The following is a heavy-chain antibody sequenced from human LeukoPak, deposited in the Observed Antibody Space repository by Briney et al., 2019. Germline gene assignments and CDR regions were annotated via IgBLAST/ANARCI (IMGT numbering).Heavy chain of an antibody. J-gene: IGHJ6*02. V-gene: IGHV3-30*18. CDR3: AKLAVTTCMDV. CDR2: ISYDGSNK. Sequence: GGSLRLSCAASGFTFSSYGMHWVRQAPGKGLEGVAVISYDGSNKYYADSVKGRFTISRDNSKNTLYLQMNSLRAEDTAVYYCAKLAVTTCMDVWGQGTTVTVSS. CDR1: GFTFSSYG. D-gene: IGHD4-17*01.